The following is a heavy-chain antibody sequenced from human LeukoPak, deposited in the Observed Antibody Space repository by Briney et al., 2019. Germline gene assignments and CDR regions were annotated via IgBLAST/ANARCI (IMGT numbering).Heavy chain of an antibody. CDR1: GYTFTDYY. V-gene: IGHV1-2*02. CDR2: INPNSGGT. D-gene: IGHD2-2*01. Sequence: ASVKVSCKASGYTFTDYYMHWVRQAPGQGLEWMGWINPNSGGTNYAQKFQGRVTVTRDTSNTTAHMELSRLRSDDTAVYYCAREEYCSRGRCHYYYYGMDVWGQGTTVTVSS. CDR3: AREEYCSRGRCHYYYYGMDV. J-gene: IGHJ6*02.